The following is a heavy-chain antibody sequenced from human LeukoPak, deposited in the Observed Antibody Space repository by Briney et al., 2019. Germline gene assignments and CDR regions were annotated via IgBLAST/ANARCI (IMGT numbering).Heavy chain of an antibody. J-gene: IGHJ4*02. CDR2: IGTAGDP. CDR1: GFTLSNYD. D-gene: IGHD6-13*01. V-gene: IGHV3-13*05. Sequence: GGALRLSRAASGFTLSNYDMYWVRQPTARGLEWVSTIGTAGDPHYADPVKGRFTISRHNAKSSLFLHMNSLTAGDTAIYYCTSGHSRDYWGQGTLVTVSS. CDR3: TSGHSRDY.